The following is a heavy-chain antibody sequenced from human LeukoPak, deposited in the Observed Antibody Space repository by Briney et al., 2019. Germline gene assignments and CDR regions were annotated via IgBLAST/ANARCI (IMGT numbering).Heavy chain of an antibody. D-gene: IGHD5-18*01. CDR2: INPNTGDT. CDR3: AKDQGRGYTYGLYYFDY. CDR1: GYTFTGYY. Sequence: ASVKVSCKASGYTFTGYYMHWVRQVPGQGLEWMGWINPNTGDTNYAQKFQGRVTMTRDTSSSTAYMELSRLRSDDTAMYYCAKDQGRGYTYGLYYFDYWGQGTLVTVSS. J-gene: IGHJ4*02. V-gene: IGHV1-2*02.